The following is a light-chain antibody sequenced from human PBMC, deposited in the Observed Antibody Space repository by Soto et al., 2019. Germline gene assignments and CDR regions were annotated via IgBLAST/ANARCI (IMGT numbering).Light chain of an antibody. CDR1: QGITSY. CDR2: GAS. V-gene: IGKV1-9*01. Sequence: IQLTQSPSSLSASVGDRVTITCRASQGITSYLAWYQQKPGEAPKLLIYGASTLQSGVPSRFSGSGSGTDFTLTIRSLQPADLATYFCQHLKCYPLTFGPGTKVHIK. J-gene: IGKJ3*01. CDR3: QHLKCYPLT.